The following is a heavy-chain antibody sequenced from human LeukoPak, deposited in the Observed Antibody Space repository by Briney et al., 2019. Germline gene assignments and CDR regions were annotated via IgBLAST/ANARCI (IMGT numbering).Heavy chain of an antibody. Sequence: SETLSLTCTVSGGSISSYYWSWIRQPPGKGLEWIGYIYYSGSTNYNPSLKSRVTISVDTSKNQFSLKLSSVTAADTAVYYCARQSRGIAVAGLDYWGQGILVTVSS. V-gene: IGHV4-59*08. CDR3: ARQSRGIAVAGLDY. D-gene: IGHD6-19*01. CDR2: IYYSGST. J-gene: IGHJ4*02. CDR1: GGSISSYY.